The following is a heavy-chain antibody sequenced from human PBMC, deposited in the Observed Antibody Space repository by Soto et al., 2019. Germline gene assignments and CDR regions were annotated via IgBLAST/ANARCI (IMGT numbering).Heavy chain of an antibody. D-gene: IGHD1-26*01. CDR2: INPGGGAT. J-gene: IGHJ5*02. Sequence: QVQLVQSGAEVKKPGASVKVSCKASGYIFTNYYIYWVRQAPGQGLEYIGIINPGGGATDYEQKFQGRVTLTRDTSTSTVYMELSSLRYEDTAVYYCARGLVGAMIIWFDPWGQGTLVTVSS. V-gene: IGHV1-46*01. CDR3: ARGLVGAMIIWFDP. CDR1: GYIFTNYY.